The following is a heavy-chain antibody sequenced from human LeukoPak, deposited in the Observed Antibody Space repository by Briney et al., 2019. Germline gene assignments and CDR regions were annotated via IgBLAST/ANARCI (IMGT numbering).Heavy chain of an antibody. CDR1: GGTFSSYA. CDR2: IIPIFGTA. Sequence: GASVKVSCKASGGTFSSYAISWVRQAPGQGLEWMGGIIPIFGTANYAQKFQERVTITRDMSTSTAYMELSSLRSEDTAVYYCAAVDLDPYSSSWYYDYWGQGTLVTVSS. V-gene: IGHV1-69*05. J-gene: IGHJ4*02. CDR3: AAVDLDPYSSSWYYDY. D-gene: IGHD6-13*01.